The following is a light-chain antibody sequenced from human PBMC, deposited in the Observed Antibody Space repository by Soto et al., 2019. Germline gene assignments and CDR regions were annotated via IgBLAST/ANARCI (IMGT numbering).Light chain of an antibody. CDR3: GSRYCRLSAYV. V-gene: IGLV1-51*01. CDR2: DED. Sequence: TPQPSGSPDPGRRVTISCCGSSSNIRAKAVSWYLQLPETGPKLLIYDEDKRPSGIPDQFSGFKSGTSATLGITGSQTGADADCSCGSRYCRLSAYVFGTGT. CDR1: SSNIRAKA. J-gene: IGLJ1*01.